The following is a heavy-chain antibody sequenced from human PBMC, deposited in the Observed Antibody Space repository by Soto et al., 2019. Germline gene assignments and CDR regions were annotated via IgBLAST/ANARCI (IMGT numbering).Heavy chain of an antibody. D-gene: IGHD5-18*01. CDR2: IGGSGIST. Sequence: RLSFAASVFTFSTYGMSWVRQAPGNGLGWVSVIGGSGISTYEADSVKGRFTISRDNSKNTLYLQMNSLRAEDTAVYYCAKVEGRYSYGLYFYYGMDIWGRGTTMTVSS. CDR3: AKVEGRYSYGLYFYYGMDI. CDR1: VFTFSTYG. V-gene: IGHV3-23*01. J-gene: IGHJ6*02.